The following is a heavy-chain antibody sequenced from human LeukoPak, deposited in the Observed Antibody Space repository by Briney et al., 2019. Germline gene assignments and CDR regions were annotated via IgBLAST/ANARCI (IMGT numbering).Heavy chain of an antibody. J-gene: IGHJ5*02. CDR2: IYYSGST. Sequence: SETLSLTCTVSGSSISSYYWSCIRQPPGKGLEWIGYIYYSGSTNYNPSLKSRVTISIDTSKSQFSLKVSSVTAADTAVYYCARHGTTGANLNWFDPWGQGNLVTVSS. V-gene: IGHV4-59*01. CDR1: GSSISSYY. D-gene: IGHD1-1*01. CDR3: ARHGTTGANLNWFDP.